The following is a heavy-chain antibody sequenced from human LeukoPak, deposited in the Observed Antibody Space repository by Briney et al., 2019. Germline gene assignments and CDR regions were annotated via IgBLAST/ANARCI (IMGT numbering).Heavy chain of an antibody. J-gene: IGHJ6*02. Sequence: SETLSLTCTVSGASITTYYWSWIRQPPGKGLEWIGYIYFSGTTNYHPSLKSRVTISLDASNKQFSLRLNSVTAAHTAVYYCARDYGPFGVWGQGTTVTVSS. CDR2: IYFSGTT. D-gene: IGHD3-10*01. V-gene: IGHV4-59*01. CDR1: GASITTYY. CDR3: ARDYGPFGV.